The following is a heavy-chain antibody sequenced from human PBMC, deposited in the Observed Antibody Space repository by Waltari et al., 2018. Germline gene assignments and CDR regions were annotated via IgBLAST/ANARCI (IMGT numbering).Heavy chain of an antibody. D-gene: IGHD3-3*02. V-gene: IGHV3-23*01. CDR2: VGGRGVIT. CDR3: VRDISIIAGSRSDNWFDP. Sequence: RAPVKGLGWVSGVGGRGVITLYADSVKGRFTISRDNSKNTLYLEMNSLRAEDTALYFCVRDISIIAGSRSDNWFDPWGQGTLVTVSS. J-gene: IGHJ5*02.